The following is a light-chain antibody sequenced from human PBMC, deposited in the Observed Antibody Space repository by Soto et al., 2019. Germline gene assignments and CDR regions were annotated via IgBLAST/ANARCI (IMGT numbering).Light chain of an antibody. CDR3: QPYGSSPPLT. J-gene: IGKJ4*01. CDR2: GAS. V-gene: IGKV3-20*01. Sequence: EIVLTQSPGTLSLSPGERATLSCRASQSVSSSYLAWYQQKPGQAPRLLIYGASSRATGIPDRFSGSGSGTDFTLTISRLEPEDSAVYYCQPYGSSPPLTFGGGTKVEIK. CDR1: QSVSSSY.